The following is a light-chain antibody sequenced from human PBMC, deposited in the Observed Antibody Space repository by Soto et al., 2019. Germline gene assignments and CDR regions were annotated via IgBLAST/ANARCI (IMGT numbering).Light chain of an antibody. J-gene: IGLJ2*01. Sequence: QAVVTQPPSLSGAPGQRVTISCTGSSSNIGAGYDVHWYQQFPGTAPKLLIYGNNNRPSGVPDRFSVSESGTSASLAITGLQADDEADYHCQAFDSSLSGVAFGGGTKLTVL. CDR2: GNN. V-gene: IGLV1-40*01. CDR3: QAFDSSLSGVA. CDR1: SSNIGAGYD.